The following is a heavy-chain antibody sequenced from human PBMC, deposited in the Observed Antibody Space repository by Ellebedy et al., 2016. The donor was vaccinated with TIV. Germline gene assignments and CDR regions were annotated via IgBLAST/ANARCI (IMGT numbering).Heavy chain of an antibody. J-gene: IGHJ6*02. CDR3: ARDCQCGVDLYGMDV. V-gene: IGHV3-33*01. Sequence: GESLKISCAASGFTFQNHGMHWVRQAPGKGLEWVAFIFDDGSDKFYADSVKGRFTISRDTSKNTLFLQMNSLRAEDTAVYYCARDCQCGVDLYGMDVWGQGTTVTVSS. D-gene: IGHD2-21*01. CDR2: IFDDGSDK. CDR1: GFTFQNHG.